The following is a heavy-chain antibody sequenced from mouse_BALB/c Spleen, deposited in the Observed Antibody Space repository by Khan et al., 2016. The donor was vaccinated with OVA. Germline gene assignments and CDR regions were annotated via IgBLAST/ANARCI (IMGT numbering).Heavy chain of an antibody. J-gene: IGHJ4*01. CDR1: GFSLSRYN. Sequence: QVQLKQSGPGLVAPSQSLSITCTVSGFSLSRYNILWVRQPPGKGLEWLGMIWGGGGTDYNSTLKSRLTISKDNSKSLVFLKMNSLQTDDSAMYYCARAYYRYDGYYAMDYWGQGTSVTVSS. CDR3: ARAYYRYDGYYAMDY. V-gene: IGHV2-6-4*01. CDR2: IWGGGGT. D-gene: IGHD2-14*01.